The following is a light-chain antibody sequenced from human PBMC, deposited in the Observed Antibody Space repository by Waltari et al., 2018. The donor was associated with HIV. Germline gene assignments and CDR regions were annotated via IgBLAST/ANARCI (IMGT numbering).Light chain of an antibody. Sequence: SYVLTQPPSVSVAPGKTATITCGGNNIGSKSVHWYQQKPGQAPVLVIYYDDNRPSGSPGRFSGSNSGNTATLTISRVEAGDEADDYCQVWDSSSEQYVFGTETKVTVL. V-gene: IGLV3-21*04. CDR1: NIGSKS. CDR3: QVWDSSSEQYV. CDR2: YDD. J-gene: IGLJ1*01.